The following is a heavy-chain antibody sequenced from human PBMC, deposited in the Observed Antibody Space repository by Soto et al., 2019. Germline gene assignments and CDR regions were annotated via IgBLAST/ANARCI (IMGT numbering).Heavy chain of an antibody. CDR2: IYYSGST. CDR3: ARESVPTTVTTNYYMDV. D-gene: IGHD4-17*01. Sequence: QVQLQESGPGLVKPSQTLSLTCTVSGGSISSGGYYWSWIRQHPGKGLEWIGYIYYSGSTYYNRSLKSRVTISVDTSKNQFSLKLSSVTAADTAVYYCARESVPTTVTTNYYMDVWGKGTTVTVSS. V-gene: IGHV4-31*03. J-gene: IGHJ6*03. CDR1: GGSISSGGYY.